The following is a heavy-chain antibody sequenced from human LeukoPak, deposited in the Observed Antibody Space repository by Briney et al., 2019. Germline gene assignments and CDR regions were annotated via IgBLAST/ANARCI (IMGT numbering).Heavy chain of an antibody. Sequence: PGGSLRLSCAASGFTFSSYSMNWVRQAPGKGLEWVSSISSSSSYIYYADSVKGRFTISRDNAKNSLYLQMNSLRAEDTAVYYCARVNASPQRSTVTGDFDYWGQGTLVTVSS. CDR2: ISSSSSYI. CDR3: ARVNASPQRSTVTGDFDY. D-gene: IGHD4-17*01. J-gene: IGHJ4*02. CDR1: GFTFSSYS. V-gene: IGHV3-21*01.